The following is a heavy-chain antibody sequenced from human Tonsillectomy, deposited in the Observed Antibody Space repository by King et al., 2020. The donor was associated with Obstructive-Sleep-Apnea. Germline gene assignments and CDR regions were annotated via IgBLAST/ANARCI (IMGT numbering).Heavy chain of an antibody. CDR2: ISYDGSNK. D-gene: IGHD1-26*01. V-gene: IGHV3-30-3*01. J-gene: IGHJ3*02. CDR3: ARDNGIVGATHDAFDI. Sequence: VQLVESGGGVVQPGRSLRLSCAASGFTFSSYAMHWVRQAPGKGLEWVAVISYDGSNKYYADSVKGRFTISRDNSKNTLYLQMNSLTAEDTAVYYCARDNGIVGATHDAFDIWGQGTMVTVSS. CDR1: GFTFSSYA.